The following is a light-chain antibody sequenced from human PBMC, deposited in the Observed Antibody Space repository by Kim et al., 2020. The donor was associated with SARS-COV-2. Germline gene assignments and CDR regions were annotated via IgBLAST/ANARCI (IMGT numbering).Light chain of an antibody. CDR3: AAWDDSLSGPV. CDR2: SNN. J-gene: IGLJ3*02. Sequence: ELTQPPSVSGTPGQRVTISCAGSSSNIETNTVNWYQQLPGTAPKLLIFSNNQRPSGVPDRFSGSKSGTSASLAISGLQSEDEADYYCAAWDDSLSGPVFGGGTKLTVL. CDR1: SSNIETNT. V-gene: IGLV1-44*01.